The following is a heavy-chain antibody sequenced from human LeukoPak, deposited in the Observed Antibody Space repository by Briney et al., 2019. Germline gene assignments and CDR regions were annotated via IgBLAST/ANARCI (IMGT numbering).Heavy chain of an antibody. V-gene: IGHV4-59*01. CDR3: ARDQGYGMDV. Sequence: KPSETLSLTCAVYGGSISSYYWSWIRQPPGKGLEWIGYIYYSGSTNYNPSLKSRVTISVDTSKNQFSLNLSSVTAADTAVYYCARDQGYGMDVWGQGTTVTVSS. CDR2: IYYSGST. J-gene: IGHJ6*02. CDR1: GGSISSYY.